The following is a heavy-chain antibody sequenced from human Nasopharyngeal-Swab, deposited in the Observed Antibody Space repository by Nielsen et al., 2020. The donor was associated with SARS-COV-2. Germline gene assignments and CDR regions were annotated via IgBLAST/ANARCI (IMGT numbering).Heavy chain of an antibody. Sequence: SCAASGFTFSSYSMNWVRQAPGKGLERVSSISSSSSYIYYADSVKGRFTISRDNAKNSLYLQMNSLRAEDTAVYYCARDSAVYDFWSGYSGYYYYGMDVWGQGTTVTVSS. J-gene: IGHJ6*02. CDR1: GFTFSSYS. V-gene: IGHV3-21*01. CDR2: ISSSSSYI. CDR3: ARDSAVYDFWSGYSGYYYYGMDV. D-gene: IGHD3-3*01.